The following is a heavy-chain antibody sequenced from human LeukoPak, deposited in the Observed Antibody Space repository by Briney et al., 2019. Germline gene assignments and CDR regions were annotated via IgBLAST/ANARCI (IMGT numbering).Heavy chain of an antibody. D-gene: IGHD3-22*01. CDR1: GGTFSSYT. CDR3: ARVLRGYHFDY. J-gene: IGHJ4*02. V-gene: IGHV1-69*02. Sequence: ASVKVSCKASGGTFSSYTINWVRQAPGQGLEWMGRIIPILGIANYAQRFQGRITITADKSTSTAYMELSSLRSEDTAVYYCARVLRGYHFDYWGQGTLVTVSS. CDR2: IIPILGIA.